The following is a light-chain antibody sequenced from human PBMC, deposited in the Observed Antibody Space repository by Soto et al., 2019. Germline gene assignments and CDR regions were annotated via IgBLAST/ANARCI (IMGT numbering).Light chain of an antibody. Sequence: DIQMTQSPSSLSASVGDRVTITCRASQSISSYLNWYQQKPGKAPNLLIYGASNLQSGVPSRFSGSGSGTDFTLTISSLQPEDFASYYCQQSYGTRYTFGQGTKLEIK. J-gene: IGKJ2*01. CDR2: GAS. V-gene: IGKV1-39*01. CDR3: QQSYGTRYT. CDR1: QSISSY.